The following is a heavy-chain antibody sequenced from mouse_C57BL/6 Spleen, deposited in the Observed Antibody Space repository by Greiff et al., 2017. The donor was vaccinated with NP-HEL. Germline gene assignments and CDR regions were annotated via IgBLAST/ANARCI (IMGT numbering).Heavy chain of an antibody. CDR1: GFTFSDYG. D-gene: IGHD2-1*01. CDR2: ISSGSSTI. J-gene: IGHJ4*01. CDR3: AREEGNYDAMDY. Sequence: EVKVVESGGGLVKPGGSLKLSCAASGFTFSDYGMHWVRQAPEKGLEWVAYISSGSSTIYYADTVKGRFTISRDNAKNTLFLQMTSLRSEDTAVYYCAREEGNYDAMDYWGQGTSVTVSS. V-gene: IGHV5-17*01.